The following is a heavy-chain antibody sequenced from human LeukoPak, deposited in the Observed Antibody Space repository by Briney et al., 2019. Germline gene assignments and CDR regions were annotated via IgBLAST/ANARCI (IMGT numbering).Heavy chain of an antibody. CDR2: ISYDGSNK. V-gene: IGHV3-30-3*01. J-gene: IGHJ4*02. CDR1: GFTFSSYA. D-gene: IGHD4-17*01. CDR3: ASPPGVPTVTTGDY. Sequence: GRSLRLSCAASGFTFSSYAMHWVRQAPGKGLEWVAVISYDGSNKYYADSVKGRFTISRDNSKNTLYLQMNSLRAEDTAVYYCASPPGVPTVTTGDYWGQGTLVTVSS.